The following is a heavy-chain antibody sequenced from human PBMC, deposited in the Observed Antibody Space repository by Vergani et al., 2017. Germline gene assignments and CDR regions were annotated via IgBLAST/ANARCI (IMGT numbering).Heavy chain of an antibody. CDR2: INHSGST. D-gene: IGHD4-11*01. Sequence: QVQLQQWGAGLLKPSETLSLTCAVYGGSFSGYYWSWIRQPPGKGLEWIGEINHSGSTNYNPSLKSRVTISVDTSKNQFSLKLSSVTAADTAVYYCARLTTRYYWGQGTLVTVSS. J-gene: IGHJ4*02. V-gene: IGHV4-34*01. CDR1: GGSFSGYY. CDR3: ARLTTRYY.